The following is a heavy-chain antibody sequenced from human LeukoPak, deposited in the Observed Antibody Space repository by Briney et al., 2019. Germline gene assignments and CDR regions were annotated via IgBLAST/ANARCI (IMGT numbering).Heavy chain of an antibody. CDR2: LYYSGST. V-gene: IGHV4-39*07. J-gene: IGHJ6*02. CDR1: GGSISRSSYY. D-gene: IGHD3-10*01. CDR3: ARGAPLLLWFGEPVYYGMDV. Sequence: PSETLSLTCTVSGGSISRSSYYWGWIRQPPGRGLEWIGSLYYSGSTYYNPSLKSRVTISVDTSKNQFSLKLSSVTAADTAVYYCARGAPLLLWFGEPVYYGMDVWGQGTTVTVSS.